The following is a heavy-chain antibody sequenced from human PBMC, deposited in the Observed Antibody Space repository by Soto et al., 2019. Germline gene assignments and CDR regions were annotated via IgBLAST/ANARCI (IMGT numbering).Heavy chain of an antibody. D-gene: IGHD6-6*01. CDR2: FDPEDGET. CDR3: ATVYRTLYSSSSYYFDY. V-gene: IGHV1-24*01. Sequence: GASVKVSCKVSGYTLTELSMHWVRQAPGKGLEWMGGFDPEDGETIYAQKFQGRVTMTEDTSTDTAYMELSSLRSEDTAVYYCATVYRTLYSSSSYYFDYWGQGTLVTVSS. CDR1: GYTLTELS. J-gene: IGHJ4*02.